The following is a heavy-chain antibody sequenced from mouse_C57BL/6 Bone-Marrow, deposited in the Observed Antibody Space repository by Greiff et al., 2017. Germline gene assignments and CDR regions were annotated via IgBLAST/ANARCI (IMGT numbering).Heavy chain of an antibody. D-gene: IGHD1-1*01. CDR1: GIDFSRYW. V-gene: IGHV4-1*01. J-gene: IGHJ3*01. CDR3: ARPYYGSSYGFAY. CDR2: INPDSSTI. Sequence: EVKLLQSGGGLVQPGGSLKLSCAASGIDFSRYWMSWVRRAPGKGLEWIGEINPDSSTINYAPSLKDKFIISRDNAKNTLYLQMSKVRSEDTALYYCARPYYGSSYGFAYWGQGTLVTVSA.